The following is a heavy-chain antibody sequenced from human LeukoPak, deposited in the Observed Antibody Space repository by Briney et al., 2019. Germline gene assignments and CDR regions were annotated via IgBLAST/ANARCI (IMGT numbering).Heavy chain of an antibody. J-gene: IGHJ4*02. CDR2: IYNSGST. CDR3: ARKSSGWFDF. Sequence: SETLSLTRTVSGGSISTYYWSWIRQSTGKGLEWIGYIYNSGSTNYNPSLRGRVTISADTSKNQFSLKLSSVTAADTAVYYCARKSSGWFDFWGQGALVTVSS. V-gene: IGHV4-59*01. D-gene: IGHD6-19*01. CDR1: GGSISTYY.